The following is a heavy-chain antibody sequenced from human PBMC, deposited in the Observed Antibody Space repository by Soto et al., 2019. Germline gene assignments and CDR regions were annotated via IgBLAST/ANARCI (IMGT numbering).Heavy chain of an antibody. CDR1: GYTLTELS. CDR2: FDPEDGET. V-gene: IGHV1-24*01. J-gene: IGHJ5*02. CDR3: ATDSPTYCSTTSCFKWGWFDP. D-gene: IGHD2-2*01. Sequence: QVQLVQSGAEVKKPGASVKVSCKVSGYTLTELSMHWVRQAPGKGLEWMGGFDPEDGETIYAQKFQGRATMPAHTSTDTAYTELSSLRSEDTAVYYCATDSPTYCSTTSCFKWGWFDPWCQGTLVTVSS.